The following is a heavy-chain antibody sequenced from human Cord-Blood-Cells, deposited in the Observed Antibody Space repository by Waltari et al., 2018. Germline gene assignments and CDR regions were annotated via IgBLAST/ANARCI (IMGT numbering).Heavy chain of an antibody. J-gene: IGHJ4*02. CDR1: GFTFSDYY. CDR3: ARERGTGDFDY. D-gene: IGHD1-1*01. V-gene: IGHV3-11*05. CDR2: ISSSSSYT. Sequence: QVQLVESGGGLVKPGGSLRLSCAASGFTFSDYYMSWLRQAPGKGLEWVSYISSSSSYTNYADSVKGRFTISRDNAKNSLYLQMNSLRAEDTAVYYCARERGTGDFDYWGQGTLVTVSS.